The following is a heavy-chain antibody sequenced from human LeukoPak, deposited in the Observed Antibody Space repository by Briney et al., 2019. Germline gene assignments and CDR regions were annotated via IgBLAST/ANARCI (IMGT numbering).Heavy chain of an antibody. CDR2: IYSGGST. D-gene: IGHD6-13*01. V-gene: IGHV3-53*01. J-gene: IGHJ6*02. CDR3: ASYSGSWGHYYYGMDV. CDR1: GFTVSSYY. Sequence: GGSLRLSCAASGFTVSSYYMSWLRQAPGKGVEWVSVIYSGGSTYYADSVKGRFTISRDDSKNTLYLQMNSLRAEDTAVYYCASYSGSWGHYYYGMDVWGQGTTVTVS.